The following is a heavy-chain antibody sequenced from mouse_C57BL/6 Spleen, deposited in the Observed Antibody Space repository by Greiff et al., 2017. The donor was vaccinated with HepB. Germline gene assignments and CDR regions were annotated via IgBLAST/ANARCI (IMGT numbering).Heavy chain of an antibody. V-gene: IGHV10-1*01. CDR2: IRSKSNNYAT. Sequence: EAGGGLVQPKGSLKLSCAASGFSFNTYAMNWVRQAPGKGLEWVARIRSKSNNYATYYADSVKDRFTISRDDSESMLYLQMNNLKTEDTAMYYCVRSTMVTTGYFDVWGTGTTVTVSS. D-gene: IGHD2-2*01. CDR3: VRSTMVTTGYFDV. CDR1: GFSFNTYA. J-gene: IGHJ1*03.